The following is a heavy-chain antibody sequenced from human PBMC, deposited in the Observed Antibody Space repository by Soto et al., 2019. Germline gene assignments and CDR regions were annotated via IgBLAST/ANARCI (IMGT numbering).Heavy chain of an antibody. CDR1: GYSFTTYG. CDR3: VREGPAPYDNYGMDV. V-gene: IGHV1-18*01. CDR2: ISAYNGNT. J-gene: IGHJ6*02. Sequence: QVQLVQSGGEVKKPGASVKVSCKTSGYSFTTYGISWVRQAPGQGLEWMGWISAYNGNTNYAQKLQDRVTMTTDTSAGAAYMELRSLRSEDTAVYYGVREGPAPYDNYGMDVWGQGSTVTVSS.